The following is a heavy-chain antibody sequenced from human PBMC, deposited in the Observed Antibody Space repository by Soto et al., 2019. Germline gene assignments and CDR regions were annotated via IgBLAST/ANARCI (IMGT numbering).Heavy chain of an antibody. V-gene: IGHV4-39*07. Sequence: SETLSLTCTVSGGSISSSSYYWGWIRQPPGKGLEWVGYIYYDGSTHYNLSLKSRVTISVDRSKNQFSLKLSSVTAADTAVYYCARAINYYDSSGDSWFDPWGQGTLVNVSS. D-gene: IGHD3-22*01. CDR2: IYYDGST. J-gene: IGHJ5*02. CDR3: ARAINYYDSSGDSWFDP. CDR1: GGSISSSSYY.